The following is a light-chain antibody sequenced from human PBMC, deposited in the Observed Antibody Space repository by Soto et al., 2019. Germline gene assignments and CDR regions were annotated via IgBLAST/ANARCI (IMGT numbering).Light chain of an antibody. CDR1: QSLVYTNGATY. CDR2: QVS. J-gene: IGKJ1*01. Sequence: DVVMTQSPLSLPVTLGQPASISCRSSQSLVYTNGATYLNWFQQRPGQAPRRLIYQVSYRDSGVPDRVSVSGSGTDFTLKSSRVEAEDVAVYFCMQGTHWPRTFGQGTKVEIK. V-gene: IGKV2-30*01. CDR3: MQGTHWPRT.